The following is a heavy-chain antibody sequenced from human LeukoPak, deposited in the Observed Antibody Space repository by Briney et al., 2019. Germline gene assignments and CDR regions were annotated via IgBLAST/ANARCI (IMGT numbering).Heavy chain of an antibody. J-gene: IGHJ4*02. CDR2: ISSDGSST. Sequence: PGGSLRLSCAASGFTFSDHWMHWVRQAPGKGLVWVSRISSDGSSTSYADSVKGRFTISRDNAKNTLNLQMNSLRAEDTAVYYCLATVTHHYWGQGTLVTVSS. CDR3: LATVTHHY. V-gene: IGHV3-74*01. D-gene: IGHD4-17*01. CDR1: GFTFSDHW.